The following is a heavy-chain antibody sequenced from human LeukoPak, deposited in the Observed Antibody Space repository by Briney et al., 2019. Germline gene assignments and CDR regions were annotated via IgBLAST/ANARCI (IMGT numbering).Heavy chain of an antibody. V-gene: IGHV3-7*01. D-gene: IGHD6-19*01. Sequence: GGSLRLTCAVSGGTISSYWRSWIRQAAGKGLEWVANIKQGGSEKYNVASERGGFTIARDNENNSLYLQMNSLSAEDTAVSYCARDSIAVAGFAYYYYDGMDVWGQGTMVTVSS. CDR1: GGTISSYW. J-gene: IGHJ6*02. CDR2: IKQGGSEK. CDR3: ARDSIAVAGFAYYYYDGMDV.